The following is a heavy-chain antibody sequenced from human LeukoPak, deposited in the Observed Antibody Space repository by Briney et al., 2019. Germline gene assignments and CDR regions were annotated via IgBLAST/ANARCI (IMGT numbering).Heavy chain of an antibody. CDR2: ISGSGGST. CDR3: AKDPFTMVRDFDY. CDR1: GFTVSSNY. V-gene: IGHV3-23*01. J-gene: IGHJ4*02. D-gene: IGHD3-10*01. Sequence: PGGSLRLSCAASGFTVSSNYMSWVRQAPGKGLEWVSAISGSGGSTYYADSVKGRFTISRDNSKNTLYLQMNSLRAEDTAVYYCAKDPFTMVRDFDYWGQGTLVTVSS.